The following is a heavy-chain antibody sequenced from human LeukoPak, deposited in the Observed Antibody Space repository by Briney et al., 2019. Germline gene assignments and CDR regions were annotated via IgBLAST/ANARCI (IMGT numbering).Heavy chain of an antibody. D-gene: IGHD4-23*01. CDR2: ISSSGSTI. CDR1: GFTFSSYE. V-gene: IGHV3-48*03. CDR3: ARARATVVTRDAFDI. J-gene: IGHJ3*02. Sequence: PGGSLRLSCAASGFTFSSYEMNWVRQAPGKGLEWVSYISSSGSTIYYADSVKGRFTISRDNAKNSLYLQMNSLRAEDTAVYYCARARATVVTRDAFDIWGQGTMVTVSS.